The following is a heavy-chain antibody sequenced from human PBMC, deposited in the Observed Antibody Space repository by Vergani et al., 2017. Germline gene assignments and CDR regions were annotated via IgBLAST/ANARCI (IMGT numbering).Heavy chain of an antibody. Sequence: EVQLVESGGGLVQPGGSLRLSCAASGFTFSSYWMHWVRQAPGKGLVWVSRINSDGSSTSYADSVKGRFTISRDNSKNTLYLQMNSLRAEDTAVYYCARPAYCSGGSCSHDAFDIWGQGTMVTVSS. V-gene: IGHV3-74*01. CDR1: GFTFSSYW. CDR3: ARPAYCSGGSCSHDAFDI. D-gene: IGHD2-15*01. CDR2: INSDGSST. J-gene: IGHJ3*02.